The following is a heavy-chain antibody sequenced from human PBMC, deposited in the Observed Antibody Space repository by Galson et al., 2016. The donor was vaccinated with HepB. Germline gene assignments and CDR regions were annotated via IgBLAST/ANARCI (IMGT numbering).Heavy chain of an antibody. CDR3: VRDVDIDMVAYGMDV. Sequence: SVKVSCKAPGGTFDSYGISWVRQAPGQGLEWMGVVIPLRSTANNAQKFQGRVTITADEFTSTAYMELSSLRSEDTAVYYCVRDVDIDMVAYGMDVWGQGTTVTVSS. CDR2: VIPLRSTA. CDR1: GGTFDSYG. V-gene: IGHV1-69*13. D-gene: IGHD5-18*01. J-gene: IGHJ6*02.